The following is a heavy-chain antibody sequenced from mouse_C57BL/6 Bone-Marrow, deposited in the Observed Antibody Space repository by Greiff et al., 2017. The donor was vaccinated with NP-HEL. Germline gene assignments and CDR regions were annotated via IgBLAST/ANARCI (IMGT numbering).Heavy chain of an antibody. V-gene: IGHV1-54*01. CDR1: GYAFTNYL. CDR3: ASSSYAMDY. J-gene: IGHJ4*01. CDR2: INPGSGGT. D-gene: IGHD1-3*01. Sequence: QVQLKESGAELVRPGTSVKLSCKASGYAFTNYLIEWVKQRPGQGLEWIGVINPGSGGTNYNEKLKGKATLTADNSSSTAYMQLSSLTSEDSAVYYCASSSYAMDYWGRGTSVTVSS.